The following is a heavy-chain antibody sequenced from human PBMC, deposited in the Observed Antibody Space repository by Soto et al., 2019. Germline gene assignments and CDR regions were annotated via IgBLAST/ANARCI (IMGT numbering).Heavy chain of an antibody. J-gene: IGHJ2*01. CDR3: ARSHSSSTSCYSCGKDWYFDL. CDR2: IIPTFGTA. V-gene: IGHV1-69*13. Sequence: SVKVSCKASGGTFSSYAISWVRQAPGQGLEWMGGIIPTFGTANYAQKFQGRVTITADESTSTAYMELSSLRSEDTAVYYCARSHSSSTSCYSCGKDWYFDLWGRGTLVTVSS. CDR1: GGTFSSYA. D-gene: IGHD2-2*01.